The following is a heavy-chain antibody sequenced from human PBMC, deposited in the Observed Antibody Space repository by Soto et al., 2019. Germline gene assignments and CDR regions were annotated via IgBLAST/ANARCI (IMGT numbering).Heavy chain of an antibody. CDR3: ARHTMIVVLGAFDI. J-gene: IGHJ3*02. CDR1: GGSISSYY. Sequence: SETLSLTCTVSGGSISSYYWSWIRQPPGKGLEWIGYIYYSGSTNYNPSLKSRVTISVDTSKNQFSLKLSSVTAADTAVYYCARHTMIVVLGAFDIWGQGTMVTVSS. D-gene: IGHD3-22*01. CDR2: IYYSGST. V-gene: IGHV4-59*08.